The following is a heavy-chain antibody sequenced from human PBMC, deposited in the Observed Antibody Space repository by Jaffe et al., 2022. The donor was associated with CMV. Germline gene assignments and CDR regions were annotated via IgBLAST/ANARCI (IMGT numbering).Heavy chain of an antibody. CDR1: GGSISSGGYY. CDR3: ARDLVVGATTTDAFDI. CDR2: IYYSGST. D-gene: IGHD1-26*01. V-gene: IGHV4-31*03. J-gene: IGHJ3*02. Sequence: QVQLQESGPGLVKPSQTLSLTCTVSGGSISSGGYYWSWIRQHPGKGLEWIGYIYYSGSTYYNPSLKSRVTISVDTSKNQFSLKLSSVTAADTAVYYCARDLVVGATTTDAFDIWGQGTMVTVSS.